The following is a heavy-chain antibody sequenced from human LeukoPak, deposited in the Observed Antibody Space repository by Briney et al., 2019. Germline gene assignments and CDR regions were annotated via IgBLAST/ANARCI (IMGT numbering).Heavy chain of an antibody. D-gene: IGHD3-10*01. CDR3: ARAPGDYGSGDTFDY. J-gene: IGHJ4*02. CDR1: GFTFSVYY. Sequence: PGGSLRLSCAASGFTFSVYYMSWIRQAPGKGLEWVSYISGSGSTIYYADSVKGRLTISRDNAKNSLYLQMNSLRAEDTAVYYCARAPGDYGSGDTFDYWGQGTLVTVSS. CDR2: ISGSGSTI. V-gene: IGHV3-11*04.